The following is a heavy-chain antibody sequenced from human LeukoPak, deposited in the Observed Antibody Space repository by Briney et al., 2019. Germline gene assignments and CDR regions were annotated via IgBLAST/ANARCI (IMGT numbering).Heavy chain of an antibody. CDR2: ISYDGSNK. J-gene: IGHJ4*02. CDR3: AGSLGYCTSNVCYLKY. Sequence: GGSLRLSCAASGFTFSDYNMHWVRQAPGKGLEWVAVISYDGSNKYYADSVKGRFTISRDNSKNTLYLQMNSLRVEDTAVYYCAGSLGYCTSNVCYLKYWGQGTLVTVSS. CDR1: GFTFSDYN. V-gene: IGHV3-30*03. D-gene: IGHD2-8*01.